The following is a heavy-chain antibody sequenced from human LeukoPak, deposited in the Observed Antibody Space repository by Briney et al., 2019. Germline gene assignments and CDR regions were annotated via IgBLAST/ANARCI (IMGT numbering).Heavy chain of an antibody. CDR3: ARSNWNDVGDY. J-gene: IGHJ4*02. CDR1: GGSISSGDYY. Sequence: SETLSLTCTVSGGSISSGDYYWSWIRQPPGKGLEWIGYIYYSGSTYYNPSLKSQVTISVDTSKNQFSLKLSSVTAADTAVYYCARSNWNDVGDYWGQGTLVTVSS. CDR2: IYYSGST. V-gene: IGHV4-30-4*08. D-gene: IGHD1-1*01.